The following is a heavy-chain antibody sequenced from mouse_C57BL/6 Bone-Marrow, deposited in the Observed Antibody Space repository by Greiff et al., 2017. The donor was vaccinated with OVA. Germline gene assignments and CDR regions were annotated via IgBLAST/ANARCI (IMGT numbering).Heavy chain of an antibody. CDR3: ARRGELLWLRYYFDY. CDR2: INPNNGGT. V-gene: IGHV1-26*01. CDR1: GYTFTDYY. D-gene: IGHD2-2*01. J-gene: IGHJ2*01. Sequence: VQLQQSGPELVKPGASVKISCKASGYTFTDYYMNWVKQSHGKSLEWIGDINPNNGGTSYNQKFKGKATLTVDKSSSTAYMELRSLTSEDSAVYYCARRGELLWLRYYFDYWGQGTTLTVSS.